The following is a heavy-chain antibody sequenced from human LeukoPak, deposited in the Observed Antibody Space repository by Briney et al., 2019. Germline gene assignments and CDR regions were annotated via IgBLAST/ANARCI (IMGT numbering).Heavy chain of an antibody. D-gene: IGHD2-15*01. CDR1: GYTFTSYG. CDR3: ARGSSRGPRDAFDF. V-gene: IGHV1-18*01. CDR2: ISAYNGNT. J-gene: IGHJ3*01. Sequence: ASVKVSCKASGYTFTSYGISWVRQAPGQGLEWMGWISAYNGNTNYAQKLQGRVTVTRDMSTSTVYMELSSLISEDTAVYYCARGSSRGPRDAFDFWGQGTMVTLSS.